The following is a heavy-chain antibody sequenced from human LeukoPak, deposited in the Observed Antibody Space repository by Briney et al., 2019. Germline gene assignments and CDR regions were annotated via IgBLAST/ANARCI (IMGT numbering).Heavy chain of an antibody. J-gene: IGHJ3*02. CDR3: VRRRVGVAPASDM. CDR1: GFTVRSSY. Sequence: PGGSLRLSCAASGFTVRSSYMSWVRQAPGEGLEWVARCRGKTNSYSTEYAASVNGRFTISRDDSKNSLYLQMNSLKTEDTAVYYCVRRRVGVAPASDMWGQGTTVTVSS. D-gene: IGHD1-26*01. V-gene: IGHV3-72*01. CDR2: CRGKTNSYST.